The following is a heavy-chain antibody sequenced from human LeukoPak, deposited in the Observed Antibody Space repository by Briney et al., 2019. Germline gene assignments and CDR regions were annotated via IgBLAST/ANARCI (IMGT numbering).Heavy chain of an antibody. J-gene: IGHJ4*02. CDR2: ISSSSSTI. V-gene: IGHV3-48*01. D-gene: IGHD2-21*02. CDR1: GFTFSSYA. Sequence: PGGSLRLSCAASGFTFSSYAMSWVRQAPGKGLEWVSYISSSSSTIYYADSVKGRFTISRDNAKNSLYLQMNSLRAEDTAVYYCARDGLAYCGGDCSLPFDYWGQGTLVTVSS. CDR3: ARDGLAYCGGDCSLPFDY.